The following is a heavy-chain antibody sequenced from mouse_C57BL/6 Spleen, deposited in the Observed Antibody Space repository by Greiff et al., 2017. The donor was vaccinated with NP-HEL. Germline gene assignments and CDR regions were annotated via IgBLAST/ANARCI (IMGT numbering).Heavy chain of an antibody. CDR2: IYPGDGDT. CDR1: GYAFSSYW. V-gene: IGHV1-80*01. J-gene: IGHJ2*01. D-gene: IGHD3-2*02. Sequence: VQLQQSGAELVKPGASVKISCKASGYAFSSYWMNWVKQRPGQGLEWIGQIYPGDGDTNYNGKFKGKATLTAAKSSSTAYMQLSSLTSEDSAVYFCARTAQAGGFDYWGQGTTLTVSS. CDR3: ARTAQAGGFDY.